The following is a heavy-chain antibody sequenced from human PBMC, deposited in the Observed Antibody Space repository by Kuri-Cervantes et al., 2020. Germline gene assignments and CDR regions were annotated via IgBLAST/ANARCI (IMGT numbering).Heavy chain of an antibody. J-gene: IGHJ4*02. D-gene: IGHD3-10*01. Sequence: SETLSLTCTVSGGSISSYYWSWIRQPPGKGLEWIGYIYYTGSTTHNPSLKSRVTISVDTSKNQFSLKLSPVTAADTTVYYCARDLYVSGNDYWGQGTLVTVSS. CDR1: GGSISSYY. V-gene: IGHV4-59*12. CDR2: IYYTGST. CDR3: ARDLYVSGNDY.